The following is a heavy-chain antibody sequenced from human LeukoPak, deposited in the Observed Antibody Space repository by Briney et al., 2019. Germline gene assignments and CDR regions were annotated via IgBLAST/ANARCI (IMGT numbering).Heavy chain of an antibody. D-gene: IGHD6-13*01. CDR1: GFTFRTYG. CDR2: IWYDGTKK. CDR3: ARGYSSSWYDAFDI. V-gene: IGHV3-30*19. J-gene: IGHJ3*02. Sequence: GGSLRLSCAASGFTFRTYGMHWVRQAPGKGLEWVAVIWYDGTKKYYADSVKGRFTISRDNSKNTLYLQMNSLRAEDTAVYYCARGYSSSWYDAFDIWGQGTMVTVSS.